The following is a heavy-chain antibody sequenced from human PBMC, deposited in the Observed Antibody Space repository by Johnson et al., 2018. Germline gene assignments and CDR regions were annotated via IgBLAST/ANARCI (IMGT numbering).Heavy chain of an antibody. V-gene: IGHV3-21*01. J-gene: IGHJ4*02. Sequence: VQLVESGGGLVKPGGSLRLSCAASGFTFSRYSMNWVRQAPGKGLEWVSSISSSSSHIYYADSVQGRFTISRDNAQNLLYLQMNSLRAEDTAVYYCVKDQVSRGDYFDYWGQGTLVTISS. D-gene: IGHD2-21*01. CDR2: ISSSSSHI. CDR3: VKDQVSRGDYFDY. CDR1: GFTFSRYS.